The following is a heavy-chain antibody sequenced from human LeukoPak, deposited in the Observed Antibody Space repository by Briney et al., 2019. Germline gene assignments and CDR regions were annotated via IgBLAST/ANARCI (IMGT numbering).Heavy chain of an antibody. J-gene: IGHJ4*02. CDR2: ISDTGNT. CDR3: GKDVAPYYYDSSGYPEN. D-gene: IGHD3-22*01. V-gene: IGHV3-23*01. Sequence: GGSLRLSCAASGITLSSYAMSWVRQAPGKGLEWVSAISDTGNTYHADSVKGRFTISRDNAKKSLYLQMNSLRADDTAFYYCGKDVAPYYYDSSGYPENWGQGTLVTVSS. CDR1: GITLSSYA.